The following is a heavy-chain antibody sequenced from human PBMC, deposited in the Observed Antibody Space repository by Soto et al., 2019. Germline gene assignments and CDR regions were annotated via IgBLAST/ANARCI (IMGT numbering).Heavy chain of an antibody. J-gene: IGHJ4*02. CDR3: AKNSGLVDTAMVGLVY. V-gene: IGHV3-30*18. CDR1: GFTFSSYG. Sequence: QVQLVESGGGVVQPGRSLRLSCAASGFTFSSYGMHWVRQAPGKGLEWVAVISYDGSNKYYADSVKGRFTISRDNSKNTLYLQMNSLRAEDTAVYYCAKNSGLVDTAMVGLVYWGQGTLVTVSS. CDR2: ISYDGSNK. D-gene: IGHD5-18*01.